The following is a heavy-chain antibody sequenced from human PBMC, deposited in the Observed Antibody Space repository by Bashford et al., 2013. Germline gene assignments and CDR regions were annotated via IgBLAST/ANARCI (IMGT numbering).Heavy chain of an antibody. J-gene: IGHJ4*02. D-gene: IGHD3-22*01. CDR3: ANRGSSGSFDY. CDR1: GGSISSYY. CDR2: VYYSGST. Sequence: SETLSLTCTVSGGSISSYYWSWIRQPPGKGLEWIGYVYYSGSTNYNPSLKSRVTISVDTSKKQFSLKLSSVTAADTAVYYCANRGSSGSFDYWGQGTLVTVSS. V-gene: IGHV4-59*08.